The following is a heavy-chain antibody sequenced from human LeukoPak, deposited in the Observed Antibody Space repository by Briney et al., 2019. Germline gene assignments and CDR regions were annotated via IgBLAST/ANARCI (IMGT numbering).Heavy chain of an antibody. D-gene: IGHD6-13*01. CDR3: ARDRGKIAAAYDY. J-gene: IGHJ4*02. CDR2: ISSSSSYI. V-gene: IGHV3-21*01. CDR1: GFTFSSYS. Sequence: GGSLRLSCAASGFTFSSYSMNWVRQAPGKGLEWVSSISSSSSYIYYADSVKGRFTISRDDAKNSLYLQMNSLRAEDTAVYYCARDRGKIAAAYDYWGQGTLVTVSS.